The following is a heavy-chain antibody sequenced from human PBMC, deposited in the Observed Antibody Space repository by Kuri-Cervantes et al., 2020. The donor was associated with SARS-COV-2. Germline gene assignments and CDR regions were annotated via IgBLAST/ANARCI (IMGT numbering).Heavy chain of an antibody. D-gene: IGHD6-19*01. CDR1: GFTFSSYA. Sequence: GGSLRLSCAASGFTFSSYAIHWVRQAPGKGLEWVAVISYDGSNKYYADSVKGRFTISRDNSKNTLYLQMNSLRAEDTAVYYCTRAVVDTEFDYWGQGTLVTVSS. J-gene: IGHJ4*02. CDR2: ISYDGSNK. V-gene: IGHV3-30-3*01. CDR3: TRAVVDTEFDY.